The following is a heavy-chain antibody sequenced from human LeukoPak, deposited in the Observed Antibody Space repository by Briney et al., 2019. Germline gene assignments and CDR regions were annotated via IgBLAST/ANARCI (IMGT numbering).Heavy chain of an antibody. D-gene: IGHD3-22*01. Sequence: ASVKVSCKASGYRLSYYGISWVRQAPGQGLEWMGWINAYTGNTNYAQKLQGRVTMTTDTSTSTAYMELRSLRSDDTAVYYCARAHPDYYDSSGYNPLDFWGQGTLVTVSS. J-gene: IGHJ4*02. CDR3: ARAHPDYYDSSGYNPLDF. CDR2: INAYTGNT. CDR1: GYRLSYYG. V-gene: IGHV1-18*01.